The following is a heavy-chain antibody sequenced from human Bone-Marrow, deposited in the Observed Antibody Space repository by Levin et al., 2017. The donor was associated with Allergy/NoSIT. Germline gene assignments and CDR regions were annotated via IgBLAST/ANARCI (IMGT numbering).Heavy chain of an antibody. V-gene: IGHV3-23*01. CDR2: ISGSGGST. CDR1: GFTFSSYA. Sequence: GESLKISCAASGFTFSSYAMSWVRQAPGKGLEWVSAISGSGGSTYYADSVKGRFTISRDNSKNTLYLQMNSLRAEDTAVYYCAKLDHSYDLVFWGQGTLVTVSS. D-gene: IGHD3-22*01. CDR3: AKLDHSYDLVF. J-gene: IGHJ4*02.